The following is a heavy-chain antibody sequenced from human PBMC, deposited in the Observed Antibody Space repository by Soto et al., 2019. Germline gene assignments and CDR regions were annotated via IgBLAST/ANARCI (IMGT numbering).Heavy chain of an antibody. Sequence: QVQLVQSGAEVKKTGSSVKVSCKASGGTFSSYAISWVRQAPGQGLEWMGGIIPIFGTANYAQKFQGRVTIPADESTSTAYMELSRLRSEDTAVYYCARRYCIGGSCYRGSYNWFDPWGQGTLVTVSS. CDR2: IIPIFGTA. D-gene: IGHD2-15*01. CDR3: ARRYCIGGSCYRGSYNWFDP. V-gene: IGHV1-69*01. J-gene: IGHJ5*02. CDR1: GGTFSSYA.